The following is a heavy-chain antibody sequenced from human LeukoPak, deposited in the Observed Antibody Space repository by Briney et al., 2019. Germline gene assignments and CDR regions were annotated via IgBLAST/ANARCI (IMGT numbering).Heavy chain of an antibody. Sequence: SETLSLTCSVSGGSISSSSYYWGWIRQPPGKGLEWIGSLYYSGSTYYNPSLKSRVTISADTSKSQFSLNLSSVTAADTAVYYCASDSSGYHYMDVWGKGTTVTVSS. V-gene: IGHV4-39*07. CDR3: ASDSSGYHYMDV. CDR1: GGSISSSSYY. J-gene: IGHJ6*03. CDR2: LYYSGST.